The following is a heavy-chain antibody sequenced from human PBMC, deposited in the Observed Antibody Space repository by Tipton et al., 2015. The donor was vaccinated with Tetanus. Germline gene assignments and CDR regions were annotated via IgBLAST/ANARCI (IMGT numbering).Heavy chain of an antibody. D-gene: IGHD6-6*01. CDR1: GFTVSSNY. J-gene: IGHJ5*02. CDR3: ARDRGRSTSSTIWFDP. Sequence: SLRLSCAASGFTVSSNYMSWVRQAPGKGLEWVSVIYSGGSTNYADSVKGRFTISRDNPKNTVFLQMNGLRVDDTAVYYCARDRGRSTSSTIWFDPWGQGTLVTVSS. CDR2: IYSGGST. V-gene: IGHV3-66*01.